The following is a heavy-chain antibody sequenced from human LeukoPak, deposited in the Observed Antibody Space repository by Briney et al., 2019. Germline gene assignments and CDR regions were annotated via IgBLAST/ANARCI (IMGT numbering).Heavy chain of an antibody. CDR2: IYPGDSGP. D-gene: IGHD1-26*01. J-gene: IGHJ3*01. Sequence: GESLKISCKVSGYSFTSYCIGWVRQMPGEGLVWMGIIYPGDSGPTYSPSFQGQVTISVDKSINTAYLQWSSLQASDTAMYYCGMSGDRVPLQDDVFDVWGQGTMVTVST. CDR1: GYSFTSYC. V-gene: IGHV5-51*01. CDR3: GMSGDRVPLQDDVFDV.